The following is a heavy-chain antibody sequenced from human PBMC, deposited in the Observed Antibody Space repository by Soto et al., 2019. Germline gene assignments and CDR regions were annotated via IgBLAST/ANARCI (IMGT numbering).Heavy chain of an antibody. CDR2: ISDNGSTT. CDR3: ARDIMITFGGIVVTGGFDY. J-gene: IGHJ4*02. D-gene: IGHD3-16*02. CDR1: GFTFSDYY. Sequence: QVQLVESGGGLVKPGGSLRLSCAASGFTFSDYYISWIRQAPGKGLEWVSYISDNGSTTYYADSVKGRFTISRDNAKNSLYLQMNTLRAEDTAVYYCARDIMITFGGIVVTGGFDYWGQGTLVTVSS. V-gene: IGHV3-11*01.